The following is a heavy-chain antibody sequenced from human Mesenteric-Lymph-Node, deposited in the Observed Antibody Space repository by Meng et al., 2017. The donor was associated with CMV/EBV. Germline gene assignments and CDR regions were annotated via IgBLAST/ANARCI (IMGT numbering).Heavy chain of an antibody. V-gene: IGHV3-21*01. CDR3: ARENPGLDS. J-gene: IGHJ5*01. CDR1: GFTFSSYS. CDR2: ISSSSSYI. Sequence: GESLKISCAASGFTFSSYSMNWVRQAPGKGLEWVSSISSSSSYIYYADSVKGRFTISRDSAKNSLYLDLNSLRAEDTAVYYCARENPGLDSWGQGALVTVSS.